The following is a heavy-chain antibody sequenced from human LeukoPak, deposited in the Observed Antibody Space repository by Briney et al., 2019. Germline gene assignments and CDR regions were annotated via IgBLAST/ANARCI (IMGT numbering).Heavy chain of an antibody. Sequence: ASETLSLTCTVSGYSISSGYYWGWIRQTPGKGLEWIGSIYHSGSTYYNPSLKSRVTISVDTSKNQFSLKLSSVTAADTAVYYCARDPSHHSGTFDIWGQGTMVTVSS. D-gene: IGHD2-15*01. CDR2: IYHSGST. CDR1: GYSISSGYY. V-gene: IGHV4-38-2*02. CDR3: ARDPSHHSGTFDI. J-gene: IGHJ3*02.